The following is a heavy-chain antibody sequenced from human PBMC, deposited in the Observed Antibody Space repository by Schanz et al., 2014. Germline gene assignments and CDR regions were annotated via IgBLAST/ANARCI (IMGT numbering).Heavy chain of an antibody. J-gene: IGHJ6*02. CDR1: GFTFSSYA. CDR3: ARQRSYFYAMDV. Sequence: EVQLLESGGGLVQPGGSLRLSCAASGFTFSSYAMSWVRQAPGKGLEWVSTISGGGGGYRPYADSVKGRFTISRDNSINTLSLQMNSLSADDTAVYYCARQRSYFYAMDVWGQGTTVTVSS. CDR2: ISGGGGGYR. V-gene: IGHV3-23*01.